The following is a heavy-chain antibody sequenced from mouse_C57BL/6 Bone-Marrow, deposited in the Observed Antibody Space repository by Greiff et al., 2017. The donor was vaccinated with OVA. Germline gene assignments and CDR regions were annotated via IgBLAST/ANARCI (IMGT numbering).Heavy chain of an antibody. CDR1: GISITTGNYR. CDR3: AREGYYGNSYWYFDV. J-gene: IGHJ1*03. CDR2: IYYSGTI. Sequence: EVHLVESGPGLVKPSQTVFLTCTVTGISITTGNYRWSWIRQFPGNKLEWIGYIYYSGTITYNPSLTSRTTITRDTPKNQFFLEMNSLTAEDTATYYCAREGYYGNSYWYFDVWGTGTTVTVSS. D-gene: IGHD2-1*01. V-gene: IGHV3-5*01.